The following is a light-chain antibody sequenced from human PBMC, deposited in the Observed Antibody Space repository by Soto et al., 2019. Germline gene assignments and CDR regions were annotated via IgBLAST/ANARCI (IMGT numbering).Light chain of an antibody. CDR2: DVT. Sequence: QSVLTQPRSVSGSPGQSATISCTGTANDVGGHNYVSWYQQHPGEAPKLLIYDVTERPSGVPDRFSGSKSGNTASLTISGLQTEDEADYYCYSYAGTYTFVFGTGTQVTV. V-gene: IGLV2-11*01. J-gene: IGLJ1*01. CDR3: YSYAGTYTFV. CDR1: ANDVGGHNY.